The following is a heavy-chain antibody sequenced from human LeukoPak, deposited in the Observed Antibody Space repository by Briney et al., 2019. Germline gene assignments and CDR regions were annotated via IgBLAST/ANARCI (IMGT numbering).Heavy chain of an antibody. CDR2: TRNKANSYTT. V-gene: IGHV3-72*01. D-gene: IGHD2-21*01. CDR1: GFTFSDHY. CDR3: ASYSPPGPLDY. Sequence: GGSLRLSCAASGFTFSDHYMDWVRQAPGKGLEWVGRTRNKANSYTTEYAASVKGRFTISRDDSKNSLYLQMNSLKTEDTAVYYCASYSPPGPLDYWGQGTLVTVSS. J-gene: IGHJ4*02.